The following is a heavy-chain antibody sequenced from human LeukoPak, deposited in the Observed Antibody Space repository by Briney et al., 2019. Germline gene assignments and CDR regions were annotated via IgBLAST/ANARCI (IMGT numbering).Heavy chain of an antibody. D-gene: IGHD6-19*01. CDR1: GGSVSSHDYY. V-gene: IGHV4-30-4*01. J-gene: IGHJ4*02. CDR2: IYYGGST. CDR3: ARTGYSSGPDY. Sequence: SQTLSLTCTVSGGSVSSHDYYWTWIRQPPGKGLEWIGYIYYGGSTSYNPSLKSRVTISVDTSKNQLSLKLSSVTAADTAVYYCARTGYSSGPDYWGQGTLVTVSS.